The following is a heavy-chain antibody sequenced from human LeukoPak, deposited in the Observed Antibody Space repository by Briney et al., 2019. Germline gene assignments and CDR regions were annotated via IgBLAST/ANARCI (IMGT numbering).Heavy chain of an antibody. D-gene: IGHD6-19*01. V-gene: IGHV5-51*01. J-gene: IGHJ4*02. CDR3: ARPLTVAATGHFDY. CDR2: IYPGDSDT. Sequence: GESLKISCKGSGYSFTTYWIGWVRQMPRKGLEWMGIIYPGDSDTTYSPSFQGQVSISADKSISTAYLQWSSLKASDTAMYYCARPLTVAATGHFDYWGQGTLVTVSS. CDR1: GYSFTTYW.